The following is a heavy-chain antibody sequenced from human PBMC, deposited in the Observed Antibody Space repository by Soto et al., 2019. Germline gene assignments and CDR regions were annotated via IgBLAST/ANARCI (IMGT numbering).Heavy chain of an antibody. CDR1: GFTFSGDW. CDR3: ARSLWSGYYTFDY. D-gene: IGHD3-3*01. CDR2: ISYDGSNK. Sequence: GGSLRLSCAASGFTFSGDWMHWVRQGAGKGLVWVAVISYDGSNKYYADSVKGRFTISRDNSKNTLYLQMNSLRAEDTAVYYCARSLWSGYYTFDYWGQGTLVTVS. J-gene: IGHJ4*02. V-gene: IGHV3-30-3*01.